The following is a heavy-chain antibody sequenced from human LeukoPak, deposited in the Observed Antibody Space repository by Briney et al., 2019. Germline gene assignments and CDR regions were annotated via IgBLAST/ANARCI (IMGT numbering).Heavy chain of an antibody. Sequence: PGGSLRLSCGASGFTFSSHSISWVRQAPGKGLEWVSVIYSGGTGGSTYYADSVKGRFTISRDDSKNTLYLQMNSLRAEDTAVYYCARDRELERNWFDPWGQGTLVIVSS. CDR1: GFTFSSHS. V-gene: IGHV3-66*01. J-gene: IGHJ5*02. CDR3: ARDRELERNWFDP. CDR2: IYSGGTGGST. D-gene: IGHD1-1*01.